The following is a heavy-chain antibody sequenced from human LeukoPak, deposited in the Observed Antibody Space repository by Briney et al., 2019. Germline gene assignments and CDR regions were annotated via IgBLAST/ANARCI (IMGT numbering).Heavy chain of an antibody. V-gene: IGHV3-30*02. CDR1: GFTFSSYG. J-gene: IGHJ6*03. Sequence: PGGSLRLSCAASGFTFSSYGIHWVRQAPGKGLEWMAFIRHDGSNKYYADSVKGRFTISRDNSKNTLYLQMNSLRAEDTAVYYCAKGGIAAAGTSYYYMDVWGKGTTVTVSS. CDR2: IRHDGSNK. D-gene: IGHD6-13*01. CDR3: AKGGIAAAGTSYYYMDV.